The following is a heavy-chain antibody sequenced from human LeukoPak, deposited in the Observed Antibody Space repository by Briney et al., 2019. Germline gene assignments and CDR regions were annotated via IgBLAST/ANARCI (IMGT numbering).Heavy chain of an antibody. CDR1: GFTVSSNF. CDR3: SRGPSGDESFDI. Sequence: PGGSLRLSCAASGFTVSSNFMSWVRQAPGKGLECVSVIHRGGSTYYAVSVKGRFTISRDNSKNTLYLQMNSLRAEDTAVYYCSRGPSGDESFDIWGQGTVVTVSS. D-gene: IGHD3-10*01. V-gene: IGHV3-53*01. J-gene: IGHJ3*02. CDR2: IHRGGST.